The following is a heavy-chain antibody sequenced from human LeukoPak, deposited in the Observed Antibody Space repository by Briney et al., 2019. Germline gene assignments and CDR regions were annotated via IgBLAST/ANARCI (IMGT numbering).Heavy chain of an antibody. CDR3: AKGYSSSWYSVHDQ. Sequence: GGSLRLSCAGSGFSISTYAMSWVRQAPGKGLEWVSGISGGGGDNTYYADSVKGRFTISRDNSKNTLHLQMSSLRAEDTAVYYCAKGYSSSWYSVHDQWGQGTLVTVSS. CDR1: GFSISTYA. V-gene: IGHV3-23*01. CDR2: ISGGGGDNT. J-gene: IGHJ4*02. D-gene: IGHD6-13*01.